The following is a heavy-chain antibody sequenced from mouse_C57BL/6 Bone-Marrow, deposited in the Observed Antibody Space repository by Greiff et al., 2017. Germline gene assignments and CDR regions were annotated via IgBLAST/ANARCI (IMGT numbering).Heavy chain of an antibody. V-gene: IGHV1-55*01. Sequence: QVQLQQPGAELVKPGASVKMSCKASGYTFTSYWITWVKQRPGQGLEWIGDIYPGSGSTNYNEKFKSKATLTVDTSSSTGYMQLSSLTSEDSAVYYGARFRGGYFDVWGTGTTVTVSS. CDR2: IYPGSGST. J-gene: IGHJ1*03. CDR1: GYTFTSYW. CDR3: ARFRGGYFDV.